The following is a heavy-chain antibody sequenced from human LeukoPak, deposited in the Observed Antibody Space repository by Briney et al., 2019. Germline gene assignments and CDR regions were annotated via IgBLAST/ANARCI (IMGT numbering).Heavy chain of an antibody. CDR2: IFYSGPT. CDR3: ARRSLVTTKNPYYYYYMDV. CDR1: GGSISSSSYY. J-gene: IGHJ6*03. D-gene: IGHD4-17*01. V-gene: IGHV4-39*01. Sequence: SETLSLTCTVSGGSISSSSYYWGWIRQPPGKGLEWIGSIFYSGPTYYNPSLKSRVTISVDTSKNQFSLKLSSVTAADTAVYYCARRSLVTTKNPYYYYYMDVWGKGTTVTISS.